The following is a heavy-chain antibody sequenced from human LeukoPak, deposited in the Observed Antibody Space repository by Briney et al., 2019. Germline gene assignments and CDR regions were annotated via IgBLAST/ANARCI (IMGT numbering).Heavy chain of an antibody. J-gene: IGHJ4*02. V-gene: IGHV3-23*01. CDR2: ISGSGGST. CDR3: AKDGRRDIVLVPGPYYFDY. D-gene: IGHD2-2*01. Sequence: GGSLRLSCAASGFTFSSYAMSWVRQAPGKGLEWVSAISGSGGSTYYADSAKGRFTISRDNSKNTLYLQMNSLRAEDTAVYYCAKDGRRDIVLVPGPYYFDYWGQGTLVTVSS. CDR1: GFTFSSYA.